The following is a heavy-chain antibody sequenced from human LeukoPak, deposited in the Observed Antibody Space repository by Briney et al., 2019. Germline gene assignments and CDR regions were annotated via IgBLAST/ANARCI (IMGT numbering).Heavy chain of an antibody. V-gene: IGHV1-69*13. CDR3: ARDFDSDAFDI. J-gene: IGHJ3*02. CDR1: GGTFSSYA. CDR2: IIPIFGTA. Sequence: GASVKVSCKASGGTFSSYAISWVRQAPGQGLERMGGIIPIFGTANYAQKFQGRVTITADESTSTAYMELSSLRSEDTAVYYCARDFDSDAFDIWGQGTMVTVSS.